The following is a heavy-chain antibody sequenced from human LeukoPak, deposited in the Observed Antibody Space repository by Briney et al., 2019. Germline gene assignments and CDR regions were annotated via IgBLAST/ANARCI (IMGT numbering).Heavy chain of an antibody. D-gene: IGHD1-26*01. CDR1: GFTFNTST. V-gene: IGHV3-21*01. J-gene: IGHJ5*02. Sequence: GGSLRLSCAASGFTFNTSTMNWVRQAPGKGLEWVASISSSGSYTYYVDSLKGRFTISRDNAKNSLYLQMNNLRAEDSAVYYCARDYGSQDTGTYTWGQGALVTVSS. CDR3: ARDYGSQDTGTYT. CDR2: ISSSGSYT.